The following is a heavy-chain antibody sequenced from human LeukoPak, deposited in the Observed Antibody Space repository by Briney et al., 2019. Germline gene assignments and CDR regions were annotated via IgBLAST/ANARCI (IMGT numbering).Heavy chain of an antibody. D-gene: IGHD3-16*01. CDR2: ISGSGGST. Sequence: GGSLRLSCAASGFTFSSYAMSWVRQAPGKGLEWVSAISGSGGSTYYADSVKGRFTISRDNSKNTPYLQMNSLRAEDRAVYYCAKDLLEGEMAFDIWGQGTMVTVSS. V-gene: IGHV3-23*01. CDR1: GFTFSSYA. J-gene: IGHJ3*02. CDR3: AKDLLEGEMAFDI.